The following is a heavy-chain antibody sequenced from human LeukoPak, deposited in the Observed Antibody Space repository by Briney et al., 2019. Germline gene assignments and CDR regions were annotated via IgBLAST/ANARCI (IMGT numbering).Heavy chain of an antibody. Sequence: PGGSLRLSCAASGFTFSSYTMNWVRQAPGKGLEWVSSISSSSSYIYYADSVKGRSTISRDNAKNSLYLQMNSLRGEDTAVYDCARSIAVAGLDYWGEGTLVTVSS. D-gene: IGHD6-19*01. CDR2: ISSSSSYI. J-gene: IGHJ4*02. CDR3: ARSIAVAGLDY. V-gene: IGHV3-21*01. CDR1: GFTFSSYT.